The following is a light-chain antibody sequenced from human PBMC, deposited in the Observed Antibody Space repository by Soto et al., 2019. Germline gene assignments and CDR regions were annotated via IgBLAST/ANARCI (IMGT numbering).Light chain of an antibody. CDR3: QQYNNWPSFT. CDR2: GAF. Sequence: EIVMTQSPATLSVSPGERATLSCRASQSVTSNLAWYQQKPGQAPRLLIYGAFTRATGIPARFSGSGSGTEFILTISSLQSEDFAVYYCQQYNNWPSFTFGPGTKVDIK. CDR1: QSVTSN. V-gene: IGKV3-15*01. J-gene: IGKJ3*01.